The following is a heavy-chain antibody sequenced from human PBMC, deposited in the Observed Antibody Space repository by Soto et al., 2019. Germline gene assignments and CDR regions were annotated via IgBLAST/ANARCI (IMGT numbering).Heavy chain of an antibody. CDR1: GFTFNNYN. CDR2: ISGSSYFI. V-gene: IGHV3-21*01. J-gene: IGHJ3*02. Sequence: GGSLRLSCVASGFTFNNYNLNWVRQAPGKGLEWVSSISGSSYFIYYADSVRGRFTISKDSAKNSLFLQMNSLRVEDTAVYYCARGPLAGSPGWYHAFDIWGRGTMVTVSS. D-gene: IGHD6-19*01. CDR3: ARGPLAGSPGWYHAFDI.